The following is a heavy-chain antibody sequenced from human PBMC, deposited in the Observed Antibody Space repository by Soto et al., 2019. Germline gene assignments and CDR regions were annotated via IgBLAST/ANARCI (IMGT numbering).Heavy chain of an antibody. J-gene: IGHJ4*02. V-gene: IGHV1-2*02. CDR2: INHNSGGT. CDR3: AIEPAAAKCEGVDF. Sequence: ASVKVSYKASGYTFSDYYIHWVRQAPGQGLAWMGWINHNSGGTKYAPKFQGGVTMTRDTSITTAYIEVSRLRSGGPAVYYCAIEPAAAKCEGVDFWGQGTLITVSS. CDR1: GYTFSDYY. D-gene: IGHD2-2*01.